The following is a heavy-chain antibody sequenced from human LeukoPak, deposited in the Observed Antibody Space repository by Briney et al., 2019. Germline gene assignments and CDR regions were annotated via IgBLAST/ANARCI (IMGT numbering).Heavy chain of an antibody. V-gene: IGHV4-39*07. J-gene: IGHJ4*02. CDR1: GGSISSSSYY. CDR2: IYYSGST. CDR3: AREGVAAEKAQPFDY. Sequence: PSETLSLTCTVSGGSISSSSYYWGWIRQPPGKGLEWIGSIYYSGSTYYNPSLKSRVTISVDTSKNQFSLKLSSVTAADTAVYYCAREGVAAEKAQPFDYWGQGTLVTVSS. D-gene: IGHD6-13*01.